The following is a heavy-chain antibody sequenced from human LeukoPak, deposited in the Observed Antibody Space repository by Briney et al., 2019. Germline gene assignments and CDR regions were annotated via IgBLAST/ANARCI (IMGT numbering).Heavy chain of an antibody. CDR2: IYTSGST. V-gene: IGHV4-4*07. D-gene: IGHD4-23*01. J-gene: IGHJ3*02. CDR1: GGSISSYY. Sequence: PSETLSLTCTVSGGSISSYYWSWIRQPAGKGLEWIGRIYTSGSTNYNPSLKSRVTISVDTSKNQFSLKLSSVTAADTAVYYCARSDLRWSKQGAFDIWGQGTMVTVSS. CDR3: ARSDLRWSKQGAFDI.